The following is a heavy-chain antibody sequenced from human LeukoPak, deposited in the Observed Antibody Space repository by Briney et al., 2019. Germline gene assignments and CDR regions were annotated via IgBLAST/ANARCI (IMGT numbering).Heavy chain of an antibody. CDR3: AGSTPGYGDTDY. J-gene: IGHJ4*02. Sequence: GSSVKASCKASGGTFSNYAISWVRQAPGQGLEWMGRIIPIFGTANYAQKFQGRVTITTDESTSTAYMELSSLRSEDTAVYYCAGSTPGYGDTDYWGQGTLVTVSS. V-gene: IGHV1-69*05. CDR2: IIPIFGTA. D-gene: IGHD4/OR15-4a*01. CDR1: GGTFSNYA.